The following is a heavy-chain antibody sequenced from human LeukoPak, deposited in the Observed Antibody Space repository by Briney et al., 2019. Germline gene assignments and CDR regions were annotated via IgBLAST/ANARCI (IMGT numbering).Heavy chain of an antibody. J-gene: IGHJ4*02. CDR3: ALGFYDFWSGYNYYFDY. V-gene: IGHV1-69*13. D-gene: IGHD3-3*01. Sequence: SVNVSCKASGGTFSSYAISWVRQAPGQGLEWMGGIIPIFGTANYAQKFQGRVTITADESTSTAYMELSSLRSEDTAVYYCALGFYDFWSGYNYYFDYWGQGTLVTVSS. CDR1: GGTFSSYA. CDR2: IIPIFGTA.